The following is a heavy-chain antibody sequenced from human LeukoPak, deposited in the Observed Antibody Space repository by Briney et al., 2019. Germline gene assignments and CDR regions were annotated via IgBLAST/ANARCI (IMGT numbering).Heavy chain of an antibody. CDR3: AREPYSSSSVFSYYYYGMDV. V-gene: IGHV3-23*01. CDR1: GFTFSSYA. Sequence: GGSLRLSCAASGFTFSSYAMSWVRQAPGKGLEWVSAISGSGGSTYYADSVKGRFTISRDNAKNSLYLQMNSLRAEDTAVYYCAREPYSSSSVFSYYYYGMDVWGQGTTVTVSS. D-gene: IGHD6-6*01. J-gene: IGHJ6*02. CDR2: ISGSGGST.